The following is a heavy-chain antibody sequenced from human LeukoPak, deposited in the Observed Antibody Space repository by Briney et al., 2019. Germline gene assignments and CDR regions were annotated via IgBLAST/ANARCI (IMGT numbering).Heavy chain of an antibody. V-gene: IGHV3-74*01. Sequence: GGSLRLSCAASGFAFSSFWMHWVRQVPGQGLVWVSYITSDGSATNYADSVKGRFTISRDNSKSTLYLVMNSLRAEDTAVYYCAKEDGNYGSGRYYYFDYWGQGTLVTVSS. J-gene: IGHJ4*02. CDR3: AKEDGNYGSGRYYYFDY. CDR1: GFAFSSFW. D-gene: IGHD3-10*01. CDR2: ITSDGSAT.